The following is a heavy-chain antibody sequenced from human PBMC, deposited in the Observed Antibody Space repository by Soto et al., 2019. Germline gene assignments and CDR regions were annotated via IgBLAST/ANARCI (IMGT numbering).Heavy chain of an antibody. Sequence: PERSVRRSCAASGFTLSDYYMSWIRQAQGKGLEWISHISYTATTIYYADSMKGRFTISRDNAMKSLFLHLNSLRAEDTAVYYCARDTAFISSGLFNPWGQVTLVTVSS. CDR3: ARDTAFISSGLFNP. D-gene: IGHD3-22*01. V-gene: IGHV3-11*01. J-gene: IGHJ5*02. CDR1: GFTLSDYY. CDR2: ISYTATTI.